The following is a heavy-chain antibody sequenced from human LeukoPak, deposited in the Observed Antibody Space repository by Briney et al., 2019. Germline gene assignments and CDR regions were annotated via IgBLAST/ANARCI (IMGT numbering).Heavy chain of an antibody. CDR1: GFSFSSYG. CDR3: AKSEGWLDP. V-gene: IGHV3-30*18. J-gene: IGHJ5*02. Sequence: GRSLRLSCAASGFSFSSYGMHWVRQAPGKGLEWVALLTYDGSKEYYADSVEGRYTISRDNSKNTLYLQMNSLRAEDTAVYYCAKSEGWLDPWGQGTLVIVSS. CDR2: LTYDGSKE.